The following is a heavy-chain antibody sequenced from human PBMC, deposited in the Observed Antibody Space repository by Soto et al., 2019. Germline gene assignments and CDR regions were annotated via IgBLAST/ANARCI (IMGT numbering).Heavy chain of an antibody. CDR3: ARGRYGDY. V-gene: IGHV1-18*01. D-gene: IGHD1-1*01. Sequence: QVHLVQSGAEVKKPGASVKVSCKASGYTFTSYGLTWVRQAPGQGLDGMGWISAHNGNTDYAQKLQGRVIVTRDTSTSTAYMELRSLRSDDTAVYYCARGRYGDYWGQGALVTVSS. CDR1: GYTFTSYG. CDR2: ISAHNGNT. J-gene: IGHJ4*02.